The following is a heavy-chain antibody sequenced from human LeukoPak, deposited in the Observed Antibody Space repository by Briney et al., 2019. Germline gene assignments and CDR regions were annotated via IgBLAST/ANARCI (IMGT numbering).Heavy chain of an antibody. CDR3: ARSYASGIHYMDV. CDR1: RFTLSNHA. CDR2: ISLTGDST. J-gene: IGHJ6*03. D-gene: IGHD3-10*01. Sequence: GGSLRLSCAASRFTLSNHAMHWVRQGPGKGLEYVSAISLTGDSTYYANSVKGRFTISRDDSKNTLYLQMGSLQTEDMAVYYCARSYASGIHYMDVWGKGSTVTVSS. V-gene: IGHV3-64*01.